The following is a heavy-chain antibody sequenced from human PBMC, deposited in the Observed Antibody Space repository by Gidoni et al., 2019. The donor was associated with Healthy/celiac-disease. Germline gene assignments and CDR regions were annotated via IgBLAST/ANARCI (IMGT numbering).Heavy chain of an antibody. CDR3: ARDRRGAAGYSWDYYYYGMDV. J-gene: IGHJ6*02. V-gene: IGHV1-69*06. Sequence: QVQLVQSGAEVKKPGSSVKVSCKASGGTFSSYAISWVRQAPGQGLEWMGGIIPIFGTANYAQKFQGRVTITADKSTSTAYMELSSLRSEDTAVYYCARDRRGAAGYSWDYYYYGMDVWGQGTTVTVSS. D-gene: IGHD6-13*01. CDR1: GGTFSSYA. CDR2: IIPIFGTA.